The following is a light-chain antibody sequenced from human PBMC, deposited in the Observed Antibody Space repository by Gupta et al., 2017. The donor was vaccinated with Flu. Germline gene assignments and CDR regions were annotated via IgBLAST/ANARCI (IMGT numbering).Light chain of an antibody. J-gene: IGKJ2*03. Sequence: DIVMTQSPVSLAVSLGESATINCKSSQTMLYISNNQNYLAWYQQKPGQPTQLLIYWASTRESGLPDRFSGSGSGTDFTLTISRLQAEDVALYYCHAYDSTPYSFGQGTKLEIK. CDR2: WAS. V-gene: IGKV4-1*01. CDR3: HAYDSTPYS. CDR1: QTMLYISNNQNY.